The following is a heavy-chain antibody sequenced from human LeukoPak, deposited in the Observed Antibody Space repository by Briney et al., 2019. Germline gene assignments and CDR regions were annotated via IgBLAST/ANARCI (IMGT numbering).Heavy chain of an antibody. Sequence: GGSLSLSCAASGCTFSSYAMSWVRQAPGKGLEWVAAISGSGGSTYYASSVNGRSTISIDNSKKTPYLQMNIISADAAVLCYCEKGGKIGSSLLNWGPGTLVTVSS. CDR3: EKGGKIGSSLLN. D-gene: IGHD6-6*01. CDR2: ISGSGGST. V-gene: IGHV3-23*01. J-gene: IGHJ4*02. CDR1: GCTFSSYA.